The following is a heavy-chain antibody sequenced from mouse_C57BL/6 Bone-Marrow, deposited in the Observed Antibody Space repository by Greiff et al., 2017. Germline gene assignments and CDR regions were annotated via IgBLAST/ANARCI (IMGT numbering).Heavy chain of an antibody. CDR1: GFTFSDYG. J-gene: IGHJ2*01. CDR3: ARIDWGNDFDY. D-gene: IGHD2-1*01. V-gene: IGHV5-17*01. Sequence: VQLKESGGGLVKPGGSLKLSCAASGFTFSDYGMHWVRPAPEKGLEWVAYISSGSSTIYYADTVTGRFTISRDNAKNTLFLQMTSLRSEDTAMYYCARIDWGNDFDYWGQGTTLTVTS. CDR2: ISSGSSTI.